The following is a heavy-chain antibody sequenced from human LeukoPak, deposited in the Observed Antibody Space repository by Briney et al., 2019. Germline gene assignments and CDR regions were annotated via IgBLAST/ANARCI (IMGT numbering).Heavy chain of an antibody. CDR3: ASTNRLDY. CDR1: GFTFGNYW. J-gene: IGHJ4*02. CDR2: INSDGSST. D-gene: IGHD2/OR15-2a*01. V-gene: IGHV3-74*01. Sequence: GGPLRLSCAASGFTFGNYWMNWVRKAPGKGPVWVSRINSDGSSTSYADSVQGRFTISRDNAKNTLFLQMNSLRVEDTAVYYCASTNRLDYWGQGTLVTVSS.